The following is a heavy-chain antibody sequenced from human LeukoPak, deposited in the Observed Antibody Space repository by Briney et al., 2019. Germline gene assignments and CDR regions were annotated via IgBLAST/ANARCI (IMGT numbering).Heavy chain of an antibody. CDR1: GDTFTWYY. D-gene: IGHD2-2*02. V-gene: IGHV1-2*02. CDR3: ASMFDCSTTSCYSGVDY. J-gene: IGHJ4*02. CDR2: SKPKRGGR. Sequence: AAVKVSCKASGDTFTWYYMQWVRQARGKGGEGKGWSKPKRGGRNYAQKFPGRFTMTRDTSISTAYMELCRLRSDDTAVYYCASMFDCSTTSCYSGVDYWGQGTLVTVSS.